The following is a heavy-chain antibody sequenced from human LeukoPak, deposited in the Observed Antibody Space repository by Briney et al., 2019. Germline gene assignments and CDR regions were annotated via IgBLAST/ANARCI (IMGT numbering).Heavy chain of an antibody. J-gene: IGHJ4*02. CDR2: INHSGGT. CDR3: ARGHYDSSGYYYFDY. D-gene: IGHD3-22*01. Sequence: SETLSLTCAVYGGSFSGYYWSWIRQPPGKGLEWIGEINHSGGTNYNPSLKSRVTISVDTSKNQFSLKLSSVTAADTAVYYCARGHYDSSGYYYFDYWGQGTLVTVSS. CDR1: GGSFSGYY. V-gene: IGHV4-34*01.